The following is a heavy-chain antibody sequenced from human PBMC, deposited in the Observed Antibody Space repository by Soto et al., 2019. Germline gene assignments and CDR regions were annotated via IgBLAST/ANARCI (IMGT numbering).Heavy chain of an antibody. V-gene: IGHV4-31*03. CDR1: GGSISSGGCY. J-gene: IGHJ5*02. Sequence: SETMSLTCTVSGGSISSGGCYWSWLHQHPGKGLEWIGYIYYSGSTYYNPSLKSRVTISVDTSKNQFSLKLSSVTAADTAVYYCARCLAEYNWLDPWGQGTLVTVSS. CDR3: ARCLAEYNWLDP. CDR2: IYYSGST.